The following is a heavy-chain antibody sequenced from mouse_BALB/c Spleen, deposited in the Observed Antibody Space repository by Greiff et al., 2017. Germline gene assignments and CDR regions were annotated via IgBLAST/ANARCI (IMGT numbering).Heavy chain of an antibody. CDR1: GFTFSDYY. D-gene: IGHD2-1*01. CDR2: ISDGGSYT. Sequence: DVMLVESGGGLVKPGGSLKLSCAASGFTFSDYYMYWVRQTPEKRLEWVATISDGGSYTYYPDSVKGRFTISRDNAKNNLYLQMGSLKSEDTAMYYCARAYGNLAWFAYWGQGTLVTVSA. J-gene: IGHJ3*01. V-gene: IGHV5-4*02. CDR3: ARAYGNLAWFAY.